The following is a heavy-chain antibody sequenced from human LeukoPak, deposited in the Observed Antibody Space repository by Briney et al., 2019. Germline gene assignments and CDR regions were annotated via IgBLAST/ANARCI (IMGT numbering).Heavy chain of an antibody. D-gene: IGHD3-10*01. Sequence: PSETLSLTCTVSGGSVSSGSYYWSWIRQPPGKGLEGIGYIYYSGSTNYNPSLKSRVTISVDTSKNQFSLKLSSVTAADTAVYYCARVSYYGSGSYFLDYWGQGTLVTVSS. CDR2: IYYSGST. V-gene: IGHV4-61*01. CDR1: GGSVSSGSYY. J-gene: IGHJ4*02. CDR3: ARVSYYGSGSYFLDY.